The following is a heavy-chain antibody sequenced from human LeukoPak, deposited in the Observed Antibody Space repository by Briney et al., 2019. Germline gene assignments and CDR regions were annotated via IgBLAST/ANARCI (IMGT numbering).Heavy chain of an antibody. CDR1: GYSFTSYW. J-gene: IGHJ4*02. D-gene: IGHD3-9*01. V-gene: IGHV5-51*01. Sequence: GESLKISRKGSGYSFTSYWIGWVPQMPGNGLELMGIIYPGDSDTRYSPSFQGQVTISADKSISTAYLQWSSLKASDTAMYYCARFTTIFTYDYWGQGTLVTVSS. CDR3: ARFTTIFTYDY. CDR2: IYPGDSDT.